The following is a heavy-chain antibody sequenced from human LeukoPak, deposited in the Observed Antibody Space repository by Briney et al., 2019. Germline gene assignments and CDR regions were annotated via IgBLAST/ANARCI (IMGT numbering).Heavy chain of an antibody. CDR1: VFTFSSYE. Sequence: PGGSLRLSCAASVFTFSSYEMNWVRQAPGKGLEWVSYISSSGSTTYYADSVKGRFTISRDNAKNSLYLQMNSLRAEDTAVYYCARRLRFDYWGQGTLVTVSS. D-gene: IGHD4-17*01. CDR3: ARRLRFDY. J-gene: IGHJ4*02. CDR2: ISSSGSTT. V-gene: IGHV3-48*03.